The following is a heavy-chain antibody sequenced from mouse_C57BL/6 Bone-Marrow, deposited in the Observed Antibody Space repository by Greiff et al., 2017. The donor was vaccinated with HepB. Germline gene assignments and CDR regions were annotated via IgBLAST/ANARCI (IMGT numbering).Heavy chain of an antibody. CDR2: IDPETGGT. D-gene: IGHD1-1*01. Sequence: QVHVKQSGAELVRPGASVTLSCKASGYTFTDYEMHWVKQTPVHGLEWIGAIDPETGGTAYNQKFKGKAILTADKSSSTAYMELRSLTSEDSAVYYCTREEAYYRLSMDYWGQGTSVTVSS. V-gene: IGHV1-15*01. J-gene: IGHJ4*01. CDR3: TREEAYYRLSMDY. CDR1: GYTFTDYE.